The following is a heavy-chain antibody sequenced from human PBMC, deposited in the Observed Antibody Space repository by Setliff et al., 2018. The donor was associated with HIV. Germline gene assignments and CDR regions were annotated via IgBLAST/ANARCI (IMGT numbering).Heavy chain of an antibody. CDR3: ARAHFLVAMTRNWFDP. D-gene: IGHD5-12*01. CDR1: GFTFSDYY. J-gene: IGHJ5*02. Sequence: ASVKVSCKASGFTFSDYYIHWVRQAPGQGLEWMGRISPNSDVTNYAQKFQGRITMTRDTSTNTAHMELIRPRFDDTAVYYCARAHFLVAMTRNWFDPWGQGTLVTVSS. V-gene: IGHV1-2*06. CDR2: ISPNSDVT.